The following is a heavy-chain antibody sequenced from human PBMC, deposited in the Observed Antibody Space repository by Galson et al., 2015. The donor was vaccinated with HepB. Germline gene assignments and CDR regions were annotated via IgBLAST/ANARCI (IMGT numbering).Heavy chain of an antibody. CDR1: GFTFINAY. J-gene: IGHJ4*02. V-gene: IGHV3-15*01. Sequence: SLRLSCAASGFTFINAYMSWVRQAPGKGLEWVGRIKSKTDGGTTDYAAPVKGRFTMSRDDSRNTLYLQMNSLKNEDTGLYYCTTDEGYSNYWDRLWGQGTLVTVS. CDR2: IKSKTDGGTT. CDR3: TTDEGYSNYWDRL. D-gene: IGHD4-11*01.